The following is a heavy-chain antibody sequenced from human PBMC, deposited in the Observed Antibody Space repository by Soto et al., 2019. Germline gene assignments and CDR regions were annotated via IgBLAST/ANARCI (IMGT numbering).Heavy chain of an antibody. D-gene: IGHD1-26*01. CDR2: ISYDGSNK. Sequence: GGSLRLSCAASGFTFSSYAMHWVRQAPGKGLEWVAVISYDGSNKYYADSVKGRFTISRDNSKNTLYLQMNSLRAEDTAVYYCARARYSGSSFDPWGQGTLVTVSS. J-gene: IGHJ5*02. CDR1: GFTFSSYA. V-gene: IGHV3-30-3*01. CDR3: ARARYSGSSFDP.